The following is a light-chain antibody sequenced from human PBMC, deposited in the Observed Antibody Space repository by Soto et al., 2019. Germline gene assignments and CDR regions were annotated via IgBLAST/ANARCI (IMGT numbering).Light chain of an antibody. CDR2: GAS. Sequence: EIVLTRSQGSLSLSQGQRATLSCRASQSVDTTFFAWYQKKPGQAPRLLIYGASKRATGIPDRFSGSGSGTDFTLIISRLEPEDFAVYYCQQYMSSVTFGQGTKVEIK. CDR1: QSVDTTF. CDR3: QQYMSSVT. J-gene: IGKJ1*01. V-gene: IGKV3-20*01.